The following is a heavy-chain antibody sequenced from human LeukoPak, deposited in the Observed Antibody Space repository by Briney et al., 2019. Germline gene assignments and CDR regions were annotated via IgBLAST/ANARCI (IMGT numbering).Heavy chain of an antibody. CDR3: ARAALGSGNNWFDP. D-gene: IGHD3-10*01. J-gene: IGHJ5*02. Sequence: SETLSLTCAVYGGSFSGYYWSWIRQPPGKGLEWIGEINHSGSTNYNPSLKSRVTISVDTSKNQFSLKLSSVTAADTAVYYCARAALGSGNNWFDPWGQGTLVTVSS. V-gene: IGHV4-34*01. CDR2: INHSGST. CDR1: GGSFSGYY.